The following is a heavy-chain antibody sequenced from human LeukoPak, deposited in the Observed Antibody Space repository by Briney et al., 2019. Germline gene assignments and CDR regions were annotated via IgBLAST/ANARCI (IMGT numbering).Heavy chain of an antibody. CDR2: TYYRSKWYN. J-gene: IGHJ3*02. CDR3: ASAGKFGEFWAFDI. V-gene: IGHV6-1*01. Sequence: SQTLSLTCAISGDSVSSNSAAWNWLRQSPSRGLEWLGRTYYRSKWYNDYAVSVKSRITINPDTSKNQFSLQLNSVTPEDTAVYYCASAGKFGEFWAFDIWGQGTMVTVSS. CDR1: GDSVSSNSAA. D-gene: IGHD3-10*01.